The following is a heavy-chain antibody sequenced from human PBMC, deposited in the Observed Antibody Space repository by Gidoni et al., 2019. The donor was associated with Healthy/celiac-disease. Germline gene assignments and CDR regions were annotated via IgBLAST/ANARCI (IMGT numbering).Heavy chain of an antibody. Sequence: QVQLQESGPGLVKPSETLSLPCTVSGGSISSYYWSWIRQPPGKGLEWIGYISYSGTTNYNPSLKSRVTISADTSKNQFSLKLSSVTAADTAVYYCARQGDYERFDYWGQGTLVTVSS. D-gene: IGHD4-17*01. CDR3: ARQGDYERFDY. J-gene: IGHJ4*02. V-gene: IGHV4-59*08. CDR2: ISYSGTT. CDR1: GGSISSYY.